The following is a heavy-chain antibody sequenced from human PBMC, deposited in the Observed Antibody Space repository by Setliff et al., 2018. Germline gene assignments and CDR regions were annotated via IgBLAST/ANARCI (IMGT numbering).Heavy chain of an antibody. CDR1: GFTFSYYW. D-gene: IGHD3-10*01. J-gene: IGHJ4*02. CDR3: ARRYYGSGSYFDY. V-gene: IGHV3-74*01. Sequence: GGSLRLSCGASGFTFSYYWMSWVRQAPGKGLEWVSRINSDGSSTSYADSVKGRFTISRDNAKNTLYLQMNSLRAEDTAVYYCARRYYGSGSYFDYWGQGTLVTVSS. CDR2: INSDGSST.